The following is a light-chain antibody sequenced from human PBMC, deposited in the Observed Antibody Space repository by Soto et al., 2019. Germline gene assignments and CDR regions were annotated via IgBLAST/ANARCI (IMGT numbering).Light chain of an antibody. J-gene: IGKJ2*01. V-gene: IGKV3-15*01. Sequence: EIVMTQSPATLSVSPGERVTISCRASQSISYNLAWYQQKPGQAPRLLIYGASTRATGIPARFSGSGSGTEFTLTISSLQSEDFAVYYCQQYNNWPPYTFGQGT. CDR1: QSISYN. CDR3: QQYNNWPPYT. CDR2: GAS.